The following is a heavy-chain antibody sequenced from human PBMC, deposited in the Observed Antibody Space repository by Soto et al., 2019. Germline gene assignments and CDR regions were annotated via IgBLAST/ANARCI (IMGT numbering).Heavy chain of an antibody. CDR3: ARENDYYDSSGYYRYYFDY. CDR1: GGSISSYY. J-gene: IGHJ4*02. V-gene: IGHV4-59*01. D-gene: IGHD3-22*01. Sequence: SETLSLTCTVSGGSISSYYWSRIRQPPGKGLEWIGYIYYSGSTNYNPSLKSRVTISVDTSKNQFSLKLSSVTAADTAVYYCARENDYYDSSGYYRYYFDYWGQGTLVTVSS. CDR2: IYYSGST.